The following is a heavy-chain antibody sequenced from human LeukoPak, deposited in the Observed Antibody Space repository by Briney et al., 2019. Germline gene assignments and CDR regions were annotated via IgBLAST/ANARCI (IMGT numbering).Heavy chain of an antibody. CDR2: IIPVFGTA. V-gene: IGHV1-69*05. CDR3: ARHGGITIFGVAQPGGAFDI. J-gene: IGHJ3*02. D-gene: IGHD3-3*01. Sequence: ASVKVSCKSSGGTFSSYAVSWVRQAPGQGLEWMGDIIPVFGTANYAQKFQGRVTVTTDESTSTAYMELSSLRSEDTAVYYCARHGGITIFGVAQPGGAFDIWGQETMVTVSS. CDR1: GGTFSSYA.